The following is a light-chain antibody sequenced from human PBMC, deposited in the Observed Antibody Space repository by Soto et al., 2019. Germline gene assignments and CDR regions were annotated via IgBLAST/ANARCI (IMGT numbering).Light chain of an antibody. CDR1: QSLSSSF. CDR2: GAS. Sequence: EIVLTQSPGTLSLSPWQRATLSCRASQSLSSSFLAWYQQKPGQAPRLIIYGASSRAAGIPDRFSGSGSGTDFTLTISSLEPEDFAVYYCHQFATKRSFGQGTKVDIX. J-gene: IGKJ1*01. CDR3: HQFATKRS. V-gene: IGKV3-20*01.